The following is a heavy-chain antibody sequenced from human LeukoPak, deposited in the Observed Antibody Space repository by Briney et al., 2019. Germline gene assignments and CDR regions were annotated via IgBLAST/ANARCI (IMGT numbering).Heavy chain of an antibody. CDR3: ARWANGSYNYYYFDY. Sequence: ASVKVSCKASGYTFTGYYMHWVRQAPGQGLEWMGWINPNSGGTNYAQKFQGRVTMTRDTSISTAYMELSRLRSDDTAVYYCARWANGSYNYYYFDYWGQGTLVTVSS. D-gene: IGHD1-26*01. CDR2: INPNSGGT. CDR1: GYTFTGYY. J-gene: IGHJ4*02. V-gene: IGHV1-2*02.